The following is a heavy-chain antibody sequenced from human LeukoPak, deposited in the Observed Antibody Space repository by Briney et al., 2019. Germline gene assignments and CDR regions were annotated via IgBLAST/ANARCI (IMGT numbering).Heavy chain of an antibody. D-gene: IGHD2-2*01. V-gene: IGHV4-61*08. CDR3: ARRARYCSSTSCYEGYYYYYMDV. J-gene: IGHJ6*03. Sequence: SETLSLTCTVSGGSISSGDYYWSWIRQPPGKGLEWIGYIYYSGSTYYNPSLKSRVTISVDTSKNQFSLKLSSVTAADTAVYYCARRARYCSSTSCYEGYYYYYMDVWGKGTTVTVSS. CDR2: IYYSGST. CDR1: GGSISSGDYY.